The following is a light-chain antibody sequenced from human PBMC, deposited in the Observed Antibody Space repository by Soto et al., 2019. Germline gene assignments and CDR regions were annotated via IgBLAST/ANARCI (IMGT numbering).Light chain of an antibody. J-gene: IGKJ1*01. CDR1: QSVLYSSNNKDY. CDR2: WAS. V-gene: IGKV4-1*01. CDR3: QQYYTTPRT. Sequence: DIVLTQSPDSLAVSLGERATINCKSSQSVLYSSNNKDYLTWYQQKPGQPPKLLIYWASTREFGVPDRFSGSGSGTDFTLTISSLQAEDVAVYYCQQYYTTPRTFGHGTRWIS.